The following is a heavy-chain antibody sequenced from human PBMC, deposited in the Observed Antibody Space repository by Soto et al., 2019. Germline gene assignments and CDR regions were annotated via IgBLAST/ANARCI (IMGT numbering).Heavy chain of an antibody. Sequence: EVQLVESGGGLVQPGGSLRLSCAASGFTFGSYNMDWVRQAPGKGLEWLLYISGSGTTIYYADSVRGRFTTSRDNAKNSLYLQMNSLRDDDTAVYYCARDQTTGWFDPWGQGTLVTVSS. CDR1: GFTFGSYN. CDR2: ISGSGTTI. V-gene: IGHV3-48*02. CDR3: ARDQTTGWFDP. J-gene: IGHJ5*02. D-gene: IGHD4-17*01.